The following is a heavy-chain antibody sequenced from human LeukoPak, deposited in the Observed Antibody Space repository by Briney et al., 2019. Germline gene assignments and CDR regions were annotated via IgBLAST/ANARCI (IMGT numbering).Heavy chain of an antibody. J-gene: IGHJ5*02. D-gene: IGHD6-13*01. CDR1: GATFGNYA. V-gene: IGHV1-69*06. CDR3: ARSYSGSWNWFDP. CDR2: IIPMSGTA. Sequence: SVKVSCKASGATFGNYAITWVRQAPGQGLEWMGRIIPMSGTASYAQKFQGRVTITADRSTSTAYMEVSSLRSEDTAVYYCARSYSGSWNWFDPWGQGTLVTVSS.